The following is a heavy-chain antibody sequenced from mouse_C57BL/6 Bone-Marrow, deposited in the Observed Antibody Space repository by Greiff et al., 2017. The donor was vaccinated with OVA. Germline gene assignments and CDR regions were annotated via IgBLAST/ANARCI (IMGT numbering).Heavy chain of an antibody. J-gene: IGHJ4*01. D-gene: IGHD5-1*01. V-gene: IGHV1-7*01. CDR2: INPSSGYT. CDR1: GYTFTSYW. Sequence: VQLQQSGADLAKPGASVKLSCKASGYTFTSYWMHWVQQRPGQGLEWIGYINPSSGYTQYNQKFKDKATLTADKSSSTAYMQLSSLTYEDSAGYYCARERSTGAMDYWGQGTSVTVSS. CDR3: ARERSTGAMDY.